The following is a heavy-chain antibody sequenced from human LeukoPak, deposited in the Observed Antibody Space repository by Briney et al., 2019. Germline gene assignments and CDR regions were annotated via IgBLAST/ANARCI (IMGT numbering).Heavy chain of an antibody. V-gene: IGHV4-38-2*02. J-gene: IGHJ4*02. Sequence: SETLSLTCTVSGYSISSGYYWGWIRQPPGKGLEWIGSIYHSGSTYYNPSLKSRVTISVDTSKNQFSLKLSSVTAADTAVYYCARVLAYCGGDCYLAHDYWGQGTLVTVSS. CDR2: IYHSGST. D-gene: IGHD2-21*02. CDR3: ARVLAYCGGDCYLAHDY. CDR1: GYSISSGYY.